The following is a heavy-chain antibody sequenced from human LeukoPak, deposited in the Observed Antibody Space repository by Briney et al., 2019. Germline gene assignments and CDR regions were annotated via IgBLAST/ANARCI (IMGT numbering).Heavy chain of an antibody. Sequence: ASVKVSCKASGYTFTSYYMHWVRQAPGQGLEWMGIINPSGGSTSYAQKFQGRVTMTRDTSTSTVYMELSSLRSEDTAVYYCARDEGRYSSSWYFDYWGQGTLVTASS. CDR2: INPSGGST. CDR1: GYTFTSYY. V-gene: IGHV1-46*01. CDR3: ARDEGRYSSSWYFDY. J-gene: IGHJ4*02. D-gene: IGHD6-13*01.